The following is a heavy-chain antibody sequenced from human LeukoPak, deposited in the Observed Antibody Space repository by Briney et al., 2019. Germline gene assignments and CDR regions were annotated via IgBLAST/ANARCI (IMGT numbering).Heavy chain of an antibody. CDR3: ASRLVRGVMSSSYYFDY. CDR2: INAGNGNT. J-gene: IGHJ4*02. V-gene: IGHV1-3*01. D-gene: IGHD3-10*01. CDR1: GYTSTSYA. Sequence: ASVKVSCKASGYTSTSYAMHWVRQAPGQRLEWMGWINAGNGNTKYSQKFQGRVTITRDTSASTAYMELSSLRSEDTAVYYCASRLVRGVMSSSYYFDYWGQGTLVTVSS.